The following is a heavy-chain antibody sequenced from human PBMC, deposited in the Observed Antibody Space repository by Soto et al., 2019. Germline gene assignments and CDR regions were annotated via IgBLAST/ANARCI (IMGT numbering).Heavy chain of an antibody. CDR1: GYTFTSYG. D-gene: IGHD2-2*01. Sequence: KVSCKASGYTFTSYGISWVRQAPGQGLEWMGWISAYNGNTNYAQKLQGRVTMTTDTSTSTAYMELRSLRSDDTAVYYCARSAVVRSPDDAFDIWGQGTMVTVSS. CDR2: ISAYNGNT. J-gene: IGHJ3*02. V-gene: IGHV1-18*04. CDR3: ARSAVVRSPDDAFDI.